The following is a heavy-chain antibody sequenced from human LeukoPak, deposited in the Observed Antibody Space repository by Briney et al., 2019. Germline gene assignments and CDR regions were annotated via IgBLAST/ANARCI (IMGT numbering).Heavy chain of an antibody. D-gene: IGHD4-17*01. CDR1: GFSLSTSGVG. J-gene: IGHJ3*02. V-gene: IGHV2-5*02. CDR3: AHTGGPTTVTTYGAFDI. CDR2: IYWDDDK. Sequence: SGPTLVKPTQTLTLTCTFSGFSLSTSGVGVGWIRQPPGKALEWLALIYWDDDKRYSPSPKSRLTITKDTPKNQVVLTMTNMDPVDTATYYCAHTGGPTTVTTYGAFDIWGQGTMVTVSS.